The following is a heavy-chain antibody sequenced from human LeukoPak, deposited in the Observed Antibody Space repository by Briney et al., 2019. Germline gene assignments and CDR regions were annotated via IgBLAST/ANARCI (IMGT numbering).Heavy chain of an antibody. D-gene: IGHD3-10*01. CDR2: INTNTGNP. CDR1: GYTFTSYA. V-gene: IGHV7-4-1*02. CDR3: ARVWHGSGSYYPPDMEFDY. Sequence: GASVKVACKASGYTFTSYAMNWVREAPEQVLEWMGWINTNTGNPTYAQGFTGRFVFSLDTSVSTAYLQISSLKAEDTAVYYCARVWHGSGSYYPPDMEFDYCGQGTLVTVSS. J-gene: IGHJ4*02.